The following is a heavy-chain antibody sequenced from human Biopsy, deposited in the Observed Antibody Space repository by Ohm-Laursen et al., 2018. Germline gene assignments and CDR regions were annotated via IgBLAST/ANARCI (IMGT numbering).Heavy chain of an antibody. CDR1: SRFISSYY. V-gene: IGHV4-59*08. CDR2: IYYTGST. J-gene: IGHJ2*01. D-gene: IGHD1-26*01. CDR3: ARHAPSYSGSYWRYFDL. Sequence: TLSFTCTVSSRFISSYYWSWIPQPPGKGLEWIGYIYYTGSTNYNPSLKGRATIYVDTSMNHLSLRPAPVTAADTAVYYCARHAPSYSGSYWRYFDLWGRGTLVTVSS.